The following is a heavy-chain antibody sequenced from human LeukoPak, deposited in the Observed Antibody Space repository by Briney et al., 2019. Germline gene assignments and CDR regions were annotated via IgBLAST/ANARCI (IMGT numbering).Heavy chain of an antibody. CDR1: GFTFSSYW. V-gene: IGHV3-74*01. CDR3: ARTSGFPPDCYYGMDV. J-gene: IGHJ6*02. Sequence: GGSLRLSCAASGFTFSSYWMHWVRQAPGKGLVWVSRINSDGSSTSYADSVKGRFTISRDNAKNSLYLQMNSLRAEDTAVYYCARTSGFPPDCYYGMDVWGQGTTVTVSS. CDR2: INSDGSST. D-gene: IGHD5-12*01.